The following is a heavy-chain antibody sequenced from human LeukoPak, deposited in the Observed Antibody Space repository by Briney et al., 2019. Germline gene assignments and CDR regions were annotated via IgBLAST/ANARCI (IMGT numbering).Heavy chain of an antibody. Sequence: ASVKVSCKASGYTFTNYGINWVRQAPGQGLEWMGWISAYTGNTNYAQKFQGRITMTTDTSTTTAYMDLRGLRSDDTAMYYCARAMSTSQEDDWFDPWGQGTLVTVSS. J-gene: IGHJ5*02. CDR2: ISAYTGNT. V-gene: IGHV1-18*01. D-gene: IGHD2-2*01. CDR3: ARAMSTSQEDDWFDP. CDR1: GYTFTNYG.